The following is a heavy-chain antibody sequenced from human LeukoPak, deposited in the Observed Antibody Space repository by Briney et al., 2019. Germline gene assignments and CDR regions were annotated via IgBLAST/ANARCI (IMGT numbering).Heavy chain of an antibody. CDR2: INPNSGGT. D-gene: IGHD3-9*01. CDR3: ASNYDILTGYFRGAFDI. V-gene: IGHV1-2*06. J-gene: IGHJ3*02. Sequence: ASVKVSCKASGYTFTGYYMHWVRQAPGQGLEWMGRINPNSGGTNYAQKFQGRVTMTRDTSISTAYMELSRLRSDDTAVYYGASNYDILTGYFRGAFDIWGQGTMVTVSS. CDR1: GYTFTGYY.